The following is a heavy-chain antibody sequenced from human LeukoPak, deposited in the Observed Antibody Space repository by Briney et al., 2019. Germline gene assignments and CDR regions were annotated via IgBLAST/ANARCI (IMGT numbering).Heavy chain of an antibody. J-gene: IGHJ5*02. CDR1: GASFSGYY. CDR3: ARSGTYYNNWFDP. V-gene: IGHV4-34*01. D-gene: IGHD3-10*01. CDR2: VNHGGST. Sequence: SETLSLTCAVYGASFSGYYWSWIRQPPGKGLEWIGEVNHGGSTNYNPSLKSRVTISVDTSKNQFSLKLNSVTAADTAVYYCARSGTYYNNWFDPWGQGTLVTVSS.